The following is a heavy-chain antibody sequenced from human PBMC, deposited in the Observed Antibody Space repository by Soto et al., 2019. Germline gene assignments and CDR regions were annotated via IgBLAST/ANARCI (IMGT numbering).Heavy chain of an antibody. D-gene: IGHD2-15*01. V-gene: IGHV3-49*03. CDR3: TRRINRVVTYYYYYGMDV. Sequence: SCTASGFTFGDYAMSWFRQAPGKGLEWVGFIRSKAYGGTTEYAASVKGRFTISRDDSKSIAYLQMNSLKTEDTAVYYCTRRINRVVTYYYYYGMDVWGQGTTVTVSS. CDR1: GFTFGDYA. J-gene: IGHJ6*02. CDR2: IRSKAYGGTT.